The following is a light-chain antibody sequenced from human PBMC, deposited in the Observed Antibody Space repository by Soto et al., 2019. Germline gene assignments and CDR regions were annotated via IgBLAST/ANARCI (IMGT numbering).Light chain of an antibody. Sequence: EIVLTQSPGTLSLSPGATATLSCRASQSISNNYLAWFQQKPGQAPRLLIYAASIRATGIPDRFSGSRSGTDFTLTISRLEPEDFAVYYCHHYGVSPPYTFGPGTKVDLK. CDR1: QSISNNY. CDR2: AAS. J-gene: IGKJ3*01. CDR3: HHYGVSPPYT. V-gene: IGKV3-20*01.